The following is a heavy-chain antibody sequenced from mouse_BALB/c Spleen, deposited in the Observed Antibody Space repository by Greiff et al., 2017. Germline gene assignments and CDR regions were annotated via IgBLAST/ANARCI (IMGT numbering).Heavy chain of an antibody. J-gene: IGHJ4*01. CDR3: ARYPPYGNYVGMDY. D-gene: IGHD2-1*01. V-gene: IGHV1-80*01. CDR1: GYAFSSYW. Sequence: VQLQQSGAELVRPGSSVKISCKASGYAFSSYWMNWVKQRPGQGLEWIGQIYPGDGDTNYNGKFKGKATLTADKSSSTAYMQLSSLTSEDSAVYFCARYPPYGNYVGMDYWGQGTSVTVSS. CDR2: IYPGDGDT.